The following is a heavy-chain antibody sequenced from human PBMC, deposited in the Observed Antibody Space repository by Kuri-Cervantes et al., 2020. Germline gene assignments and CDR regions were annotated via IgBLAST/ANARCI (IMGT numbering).Heavy chain of an antibody. Sequence: SQTLSLTCAVSGYSISSGYYWGWIRQPPGKGLEWIGSIYHSGSTYYNPSLKSRVTISVDTSKNQFSLKLSSVTAADTALYYCARYGDYRFDPWGQGVLVTVSS. CDR1: GYSISSGYY. CDR3: ARYGDYRFDP. V-gene: IGHV4-38-2*01. CDR2: IYHSGST. J-gene: IGHJ5*02. D-gene: IGHD4-17*01.